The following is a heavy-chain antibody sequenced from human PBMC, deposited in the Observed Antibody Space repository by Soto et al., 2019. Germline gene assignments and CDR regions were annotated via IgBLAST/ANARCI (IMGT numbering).Heavy chain of an antibody. CDR1: GFTFSSYG. Sequence: GGSLRLSCAASGFTFSSYGMHWVRQAPGKGLEWVAVIWYDGSNKYYADSVKGRFTISRDNSKNTLYLQMNSLGAEDTAVYYCAKDRKSGSGWYWDYWGQGTLVTVSS. J-gene: IGHJ4*02. D-gene: IGHD6-19*01. CDR2: IWYDGSNK. CDR3: AKDRKSGSGWYWDY. V-gene: IGHV3-33*06.